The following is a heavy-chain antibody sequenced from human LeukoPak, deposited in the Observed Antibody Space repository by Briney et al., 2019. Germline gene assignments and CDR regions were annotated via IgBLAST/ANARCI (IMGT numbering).Heavy chain of an antibody. D-gene: IGHD2-2*02. Sequence: GGSLRLSCAASGFTFSSYGMHWVRQAPGKGLEWVAVIWYDGSNKYYADSVKGRFTISRDNSKNTLYLQMNSLRAEDTAVYYCAGEGGHTYDAFDIWGQGTMVTVSS. V-gene: IGHV3-33*01. CDR3: AGEGGHTYDAFDI. CDR2: IWYDGSNK. J-gene: IGHJ3*02. CDR1: GFTFSSYG.